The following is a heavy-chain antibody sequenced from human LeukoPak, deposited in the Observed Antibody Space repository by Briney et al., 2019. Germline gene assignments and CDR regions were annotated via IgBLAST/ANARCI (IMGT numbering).Heavy chain of an antibody. CDR3: ARVAYGDYRSQPPEPYYYHYYMDV. D-gene: IGHD4-17*01. Sequence: PSETLSLTCTVSGGSISSYYWSWIRQPPGKGLEWIGYIYYSGSTSYNPSLKSRVTISVDTSKNQFSLKLSSVTAADTAVYYCARVAYGDYRSQPPEPYYYHYYMDVWGKGTTVTVSS. CDR1: GGSISSYY. CDR2: IYYSGST. V-gene: IGHV4-59*12. J-gene: IGHJ6*03.